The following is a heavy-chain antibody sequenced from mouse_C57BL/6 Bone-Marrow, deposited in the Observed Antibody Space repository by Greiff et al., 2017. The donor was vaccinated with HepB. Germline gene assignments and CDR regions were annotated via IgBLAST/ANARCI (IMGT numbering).Heavy chain of an antibody. D-gene: IGHD2-4*01. CDR2: ISGGGGNT. V-gene: IGHV5-9*01. J-gene: IGHJ2*01. CDR3: ARRGVYDYDGYYFDY. Sequence: EVHLVESGGGLVKPGGSLKLSCAASGFTFSSYTMSWVRQTPEKRLEWVATISGGGGNTYYPDSVKGRFTISRDNAKNTLYLQMSSLRSEDTALYYCARRGVYDYDGYYFDYWGQGTTLTVSS. CDR1: GFTFSSYT.